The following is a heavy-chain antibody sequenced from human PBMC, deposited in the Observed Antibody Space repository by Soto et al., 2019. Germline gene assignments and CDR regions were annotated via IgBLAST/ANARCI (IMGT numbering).Heavy chain of an antibody. D-gene: IGHD2-21*01. CDR3: ARGLHSLFDY. CDR1: GFTFSNYG. Sequence: PRGSLGLSCASSGFTFSNYGMHWVRQAPGKGLEWVAVIWYDGNNKYYADSVKGRFTISRDNSNNTLYVQMTSLRAEDTAVYYCARGLHSLFDYWGQGTLVTVSS. J-gene: IGHJ4*02. V-gene: IGHV3-33*01. CDR2: IWYDGNNK.